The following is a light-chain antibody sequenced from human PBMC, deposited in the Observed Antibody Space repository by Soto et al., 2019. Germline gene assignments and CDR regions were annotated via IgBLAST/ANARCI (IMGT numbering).Light chain of an antibody. CDR3: QQSYSTRYT. J-gene: IGKJ2*01. CDR2: AAS. CDR1: QRISSY. Sequence: DIQMTQSPSSLSASVGDRVTITCRASQRISSYLNWYQQKPGKAPKLLIYAASSLQSGVPSRFSGSGSGTDFTLTISSLHPEDFATYYCQQSYSTRYTFGQGTKLEIK. V-gene: IGKV1-39*01.